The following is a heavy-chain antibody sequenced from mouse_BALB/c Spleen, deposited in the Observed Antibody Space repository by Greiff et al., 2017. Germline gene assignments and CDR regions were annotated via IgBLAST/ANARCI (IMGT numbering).Heavy chain of an antibody. V-gene: IGHV1-7*01. D-gene: IGHD2-1*01. CDR3: ARFPYGNYAY. CDR2: INPSTGYT. Sequence: QVQLQQSGAELAKPGASVKMSCKASGYTFTSYWMHWVKQRPGQGLEWIGYINPSTGYTEYNQKFKDKATLTADKSASTAYMQLSSLTSEDSAVYYCARFPYGNYAYWSQGTLVTVSA. CDR1: GYTFTSYW. J-gene: IGHJ3*01.